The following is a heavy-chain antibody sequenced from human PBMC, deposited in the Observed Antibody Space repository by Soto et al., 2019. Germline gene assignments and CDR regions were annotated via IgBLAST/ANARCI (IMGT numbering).Heavy chain of an antibody. CDR1: GGSISRYY. J-gene: IGHJ4*02. Sequence: SEALSVTCTVSGGSISRYYWSWIRQPPGKGLEWIGYIYYSGSTNYNPSLKSRVTISVDTSKNQFSLKLSSVTAADTAVYYCARDNGYSYGYTLDHWGQGTLVTVS. CDR3: ARDNGYSYGYTLDH. CDR2: IYYSGST. V-gene: IGHV4-59*01. D-gene: IGHD5-18*01.